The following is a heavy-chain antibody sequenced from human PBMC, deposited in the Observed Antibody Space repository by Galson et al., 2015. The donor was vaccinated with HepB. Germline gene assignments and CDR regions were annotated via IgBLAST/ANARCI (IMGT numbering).Heavy chain of an antibody. CDR3: ARPYCSSTSCYSDYYGMDV. CDR1: GFTFSSYG. Sequence: SLRLSCAASGFTFSSYGMHWVRQAPGKGLEWVAVISYDGSNKYYADSVKGRFTISRDNSKNTLYLQMNSLRAEDTAVYYCARPYCSSTSCYSDYYGMDVWGQGTTVTVSS. D-gene: IGHD2-2*01. J-gene: IGHJ6*02. CDR2: ISYDGSNK. V-gene: IGHV3-30*03.